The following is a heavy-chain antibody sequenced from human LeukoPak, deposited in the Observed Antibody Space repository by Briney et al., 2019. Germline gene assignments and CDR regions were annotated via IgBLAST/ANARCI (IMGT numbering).Heavy chain of an antibody. CDR2: INPSGGST. V-gene: IGHV1-46*01. Sequence: ASVKVSCKASGYTFTSYYMHWVRQAPGQGLEWMGIINPSGGSTSYAQKFQGRVTMTRDTSTSTVYMELSSLRSEDTAVYYCARERRRQQLPEIFDYWGQGTLVTVSS. J-gene: IGHJ4*02. D-gene: IGHD6-13*01. CDR1: GYTFTSYY. CDR3: ARERRRQQLPEIFDY.